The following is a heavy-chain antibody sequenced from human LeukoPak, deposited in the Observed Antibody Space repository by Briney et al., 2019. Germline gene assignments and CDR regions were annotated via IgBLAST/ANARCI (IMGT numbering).Heavy chain of an antibody. V-gene: IGHV3-74*01. CDR2: INSDGINT. J-gene: IGHJ5*02. D-gene: IGHD3-22*01. CDR3: ARDLGQYYDTSDNWFDP. Sequence: GGSLRLSCAASGFTFSNYWMHWVRQAPGKGLVWVSRINSDGINTSYADSVKGRFTISRDNAKNTLNLQMNSLRAEDTAVYYCARDLGQYYDTSDNWFDPWGQETLVTVSS. CDR1: GFTFSNYW.